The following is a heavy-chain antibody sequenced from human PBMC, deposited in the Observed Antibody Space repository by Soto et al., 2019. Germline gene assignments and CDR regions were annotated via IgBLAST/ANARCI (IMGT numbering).Heavy chain of an antibody. CDR2: INHSGST. D-gene: IGHD3-10*01. Sequence: PSETLSLTCAVYGGSFSGYYWSWIRQPPGKGLEWIGEINHSGSTNYNPSLKSRVTISVDTSKNQFSLKLSSVTAADTAVYYCARGRRDYLGPGSYWWFAPWGEGTLVT. J-gene: IGHJ5*02. CDR3: ARGRRDYLGPGSYWWFAP. V-gene: IGHV4-34*01. CDR1: GGSFSGYY.